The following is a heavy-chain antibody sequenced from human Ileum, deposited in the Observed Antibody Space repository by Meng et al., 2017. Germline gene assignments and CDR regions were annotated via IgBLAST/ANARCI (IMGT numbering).Heavy chain of an antibody. CDR1: GGRLIGYF. D-gene: IGHD4-23*01. J-gene: IGHJ5*02. CDR3: ARDDDDVSGGNNWFDP. Sequence: AERTVSGPGLVKHSETLAPTSTGAGGRLIGYFWTWCRQPARKGLDWIGRISPTVSTNPNPSLWSRVTMSIDTSKNQFSLKVSSGTLADTAVYYCARDDDDVSGGNNWFDPWGQGTLVTVSS. CDR2: ISPTVST. V-gene: IGHV4-4*07.